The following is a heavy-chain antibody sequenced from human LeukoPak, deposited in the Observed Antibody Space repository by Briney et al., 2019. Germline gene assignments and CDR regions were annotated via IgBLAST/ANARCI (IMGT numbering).Heavy chain of an antibody. D-gene: IGHD3-9*01. J-gene: IGHJ5*02. CDR3: ARDRDYDILTGFENWFDP. CDR1: GYTFTSYG. CDR2: ISAYNGNT. Sequence: ASLKVSCKASGYTFTSYGISWVRQAPGQGLERMGWISAYNGNTNYAQKLQGRVTMTTDTSTSTAYMELRSLRSDDTAVYYCARDRDYDILTGFENWFDPWGQGTLVTVSS. V-gene: IGHV1-18*04.